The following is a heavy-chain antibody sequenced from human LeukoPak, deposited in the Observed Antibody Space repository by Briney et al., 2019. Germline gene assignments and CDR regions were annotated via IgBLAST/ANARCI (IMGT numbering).Heavy chain of an antibody. CDR1: GGSISSGGYY. CDR2: IYHSGST. J-gene: IGHJ4*02. V-gene: IGHV4-30-2*01. CDR3: ARDHIFDYGGNSGDY. Sequence: PSETLSLTCTVSGGSISSGGYYWSWIRQPPGKGLEWIGYIYHSGSTYYNPSLKSRVTISVDRSKNQFSLKLSSVTAADTAVYYCARDHIFDYGGNSGDYWGQGTLVTVSS. D-gene: IGHD4-23*01.